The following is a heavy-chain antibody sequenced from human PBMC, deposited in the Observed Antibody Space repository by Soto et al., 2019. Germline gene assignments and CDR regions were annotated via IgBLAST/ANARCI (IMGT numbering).Heavy chain of an antibody. V-gene: IGHV4-4*02. J-gene: IGHJ6*02. CDR3: ARDRTTIFGVVITDYYYYGMDV. CDR2: IYHSGST. CDR1: GGSISSSNW. D-gene: IGHD3-3*01. Sequence: SETLSLTCAVSGGSISSSNWWSWVRQPPGKGLEWIGEIYHSGSTNYNPSLKSRVTISVDKYKNQFSLKLSSVTAADTAVYYCARDRTTIFGVVITDYYYYGMDVWGQGTTVTVSS.